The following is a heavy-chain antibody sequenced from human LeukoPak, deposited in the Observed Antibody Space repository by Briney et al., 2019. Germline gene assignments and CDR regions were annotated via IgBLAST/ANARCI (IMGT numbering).Heavy chain of an antibody. CDR2: IYHSGST. CDR1: GGSISSGTYY. D-gene: IGHD1-14*01. CDR3: ARDRKYYYHMDV. Sequence: PSETLSLTCTVSGGSISSGTYYWAWIRQPPGRGLERIGTIYHSGSTYYNPSLKTRVTISVDTSKNQFSLNLTSLTAADTAVYYCARDRKYYYHMDVWGKGTTVTVFS. J-gene: IGHJ6*03. V-gene: IGHV4-39*07.